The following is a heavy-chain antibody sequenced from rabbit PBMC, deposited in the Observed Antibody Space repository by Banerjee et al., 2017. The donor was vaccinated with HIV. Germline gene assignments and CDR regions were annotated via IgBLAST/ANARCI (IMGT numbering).Heavy chain of an antibody. J-gene: IGHJ4*01. CDR1: GFSFSSAYD. Sequence: QEQLVESGGGLVQPEGSLTLTCTASGFSFSSAYDMSWVRQAPGKGLEWIACIYAGSSGSTYYASWAKGRFTISKTSSTTVTLQMTSLTAADTATYFCARDRTYDSYGDVGVNLWGQGTLVTVS. CDR2: IYAGSSGST. CDR3: ARDRTYDSYGDVGVNL. V-gene: IGHV1S45*01. D-gene: IGHD6-1*01.